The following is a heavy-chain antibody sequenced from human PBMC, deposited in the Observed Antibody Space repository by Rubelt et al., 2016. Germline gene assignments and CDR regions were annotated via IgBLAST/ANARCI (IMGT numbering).Heavy chain of an antibody. D-gene: IGHD5-18*01. V-gene: IGHV3-30*19. J-gene: IGHJ6*02. CDR3: ARDTLEGYSYDLANYYYGMDV. CDR1: GFTFSSYG. CDR2: IWYDGSNK. Sequence: VQLVESGGGVVQPGRSLRLSCAASGFTFSSYGMHWVRQAPGKGLEWVAVIWYDGSNKYYADSVKGRFTISRDNSKNKLYLQMNSLRAEDTAVYYCARDTLEGYSYDLANYYYGMDVWGQGTTVTVSS.